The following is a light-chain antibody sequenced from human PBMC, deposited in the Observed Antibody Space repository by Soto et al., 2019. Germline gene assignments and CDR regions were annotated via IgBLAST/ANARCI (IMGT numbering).Light chain of an antibody. Sequence: EIVMAQSPATLSVSPGERATLSCRASQSVSSYLAWYQQKPGQAPRLLIYDTSSRATGIPDRFSGSGSGTEFTLTISSLQSEDFAVYYCQQYNNWPRTFGQGTKVDIK. CDR3: QQYNNWPRT. V-gene: IGKV3D-15*01. CDR1: QSVSSY. CDR2: DTS. J-gene: IGKJ1*01.